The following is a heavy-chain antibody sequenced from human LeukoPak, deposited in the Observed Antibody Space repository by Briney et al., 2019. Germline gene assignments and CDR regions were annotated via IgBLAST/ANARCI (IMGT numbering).Heavy chain of an antibody. D-gene: IGHD2-2*01. J-gene: IGHJ4*02. CDR1: GFTFSSYS. Sequence: GGSLRLSCAASGFTFSSYSMNWVRQAPGKGLEWVSYISSRSATIYYADSVKGRFTISRDNAKNSLYLQMNSLRAEDTAVYYCASGVSSTSCYVDYWGQGTLVTVSS. CDR2: ISSRSATI. V-gene: IGHV3-48*01. CDR3: ASGVSSTSCYVDY.